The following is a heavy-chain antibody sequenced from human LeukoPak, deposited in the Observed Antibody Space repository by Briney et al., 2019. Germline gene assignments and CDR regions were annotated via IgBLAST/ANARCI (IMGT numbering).Heavy chain of an antibody. CDR2: IYYSGST. CDR1: GGSISSDSYY. V-gene: IGHV4-39*01. Sequence: SETLSLTCTVSGGSISSDSYYWGWIRQPPGKGLQWIGCIYYSGSTYYKPSLKSRVSISVDTSKNQFSLKLTSVTAADTAVYYCGRRSRSTWDYRRGDYWGQGTLVTVSS. D-gene: IGHD4-11*01. CDR3: GRRSRSTWDYRRGDY. J-gene: IGHJ4*02.